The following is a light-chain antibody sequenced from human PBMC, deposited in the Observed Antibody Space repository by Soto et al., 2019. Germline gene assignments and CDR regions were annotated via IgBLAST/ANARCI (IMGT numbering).Light chain of an antibody. Sequence: EIVLTQSPGTLSLSPGERATLSCRASQSVSSSYLAWYQQKPGQAPRLLIYGASSRATGIPVRFSGSGYGTDFPLTISRLEPEDFAVYYCQQYGSSPITFGQGTRLEIK. V-gene: IGKV3-20*01. CDR3: QQYGSSPIT. CDR2: GAS. CDR1: QSVSSSY. J-gene: IGKJ5*01.